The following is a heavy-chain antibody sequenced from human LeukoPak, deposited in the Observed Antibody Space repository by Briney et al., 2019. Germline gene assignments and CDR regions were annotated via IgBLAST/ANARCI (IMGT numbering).Heavy chain of an antibody. Sequence: GGSLRLSCAASGFTFDDYAMQWVRQAPGKGLEWVSGISWNSGSIGYADSVKGRFTISGDNAKNSLYLQMNSLRAEDTALYYCAKDIIRRVGYYGSGSYLGAFDIWGQGTMVTVSS. V-gene: IGHV3-9*01. J-gene: IGHJ3*02. CDR3: AKDIIRRVGYYGSGSYLGAFDI. CDR2: ISWNSGSI. CDR1: GFTFDDYA. D-gene: IGHD3-10*01.